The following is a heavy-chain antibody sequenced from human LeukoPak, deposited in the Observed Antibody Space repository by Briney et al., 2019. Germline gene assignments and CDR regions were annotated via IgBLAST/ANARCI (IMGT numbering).Heavy chain of an antibody. CDR3: ARGKLPGYSSGWDPYYFDY. Sequence: ASVKVSCKASGYTFTSYGISWVRQAPGQGLEWMGWISAYNGNTNYAQKLQGRVTMTTDTSTSTAYMELRSLRSDDTAVYYCARGKLPGYSSGWDPYYFDYWGQGTLVTVSS. V-gene: IGHV1-18*01. J-gene: IGHJ4*02. D-gene: IGHD6-19*01. CDR1: GYTFTSYG. CDR2: ISAYNGNT.